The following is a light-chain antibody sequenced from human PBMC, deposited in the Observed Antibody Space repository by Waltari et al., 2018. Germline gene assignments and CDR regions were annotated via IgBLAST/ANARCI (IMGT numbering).Light chain of an antibody. J-gene: IGLJ1*01. V-gene: IGLV2-14*01. CDR1: SSDIGGYNR. CDR2: EVI. Sequence: QAALTQSPSVSGSPGQSVTISCTGTSSDIGGYNRVSWYQQHPGKAPHLMLYEVIKRPSGVSDRFLVSKSGNTASLTISWLQAEDEADYYCSSYANSNTYIFGAATRLTVL. CDR3: SSYANSNTYI.